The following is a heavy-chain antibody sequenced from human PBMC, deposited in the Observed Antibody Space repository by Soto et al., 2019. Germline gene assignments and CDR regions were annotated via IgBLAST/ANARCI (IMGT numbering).Heavy chain of an antibody. CDR1: GYTFTSYG. CDR2: ISAYNGNT. D-gene: IGHD2-15*01. CDR3: ARVAIAGGGIPPHWFDP. V-gene: IGHV1-18*01. J-gene: IGHJ5*02. Sequence: QVQLVQSGAEVKKPGASVKVSCKASGYTFTSYGISWVRQAPGQGLERMGWISAYNGNTNYAQKLQGRVTMTTDTPTSKAYMELRSLRSDDTAGYYWARVAIAGGGIPPHWFDPWGQGTLVTVSS.